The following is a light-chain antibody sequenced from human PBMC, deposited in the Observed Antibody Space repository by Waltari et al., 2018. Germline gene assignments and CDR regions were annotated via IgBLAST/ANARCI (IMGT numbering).Light chain of an antibody. CDR1: QSVSSY. CDR2: AAS. Sequence: EIVLTQSPGTLSLSPGERATLSCRASQSVSSYLAWYQQRPGQAPRLLIYAASSRATGIPDKFSGSGSGTDFTLTISRVEPEDFVMYYCQQYGSSPRTFGQGTKLEI. V-gene: IGKV3-20*01. CDR3: QQYGSSPRT. J-gene: IGKJ2*01.